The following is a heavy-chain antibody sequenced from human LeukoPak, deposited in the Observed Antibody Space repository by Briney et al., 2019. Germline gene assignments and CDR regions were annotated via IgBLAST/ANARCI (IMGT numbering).Heavy chain of an antibody. CDR2: INHGGST. J-gene: IGHJ3*02. D-gene: IGHD2-2*01. CDR3: ARLPDIVVVPAAPDAFDI. CDR1: GGSFSGYY. V-gene: IGHV4-34*01. Sequence: SETLSLTCAVYGGSFSGYYWSWIRQPPGKGLEWIGEINHGGSTNYNPSLKSRVTISVDTSKNQFSLKLSSVTAADTAVYYCARLPDIVVVPAAPDAFDIWGQGTMVTVSS.